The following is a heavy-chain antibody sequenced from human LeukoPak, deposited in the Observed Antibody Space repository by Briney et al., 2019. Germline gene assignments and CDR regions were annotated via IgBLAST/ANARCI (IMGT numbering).Heavy chain of an antibody. J-gene: IGHJ4*02. CDR2: VHPSGAT. CDR3: TRESGAFSPFGF. CDR1: GGSITTTNR. D-gene: IGHD1-26*01. Sequence: PSGTLSLTCAVSGGSITTTNRWSWVRQPPGKALEWIGEVHPSGATNYNLSLESRVSMSIDKSKNHLSLEVTSVTAADTAIYYCTRESGAFSPFGFWGQGTLVTVSS. V-gene: IGHV4-4*02.